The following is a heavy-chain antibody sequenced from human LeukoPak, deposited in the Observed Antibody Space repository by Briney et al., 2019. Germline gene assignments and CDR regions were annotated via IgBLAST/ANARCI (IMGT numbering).Heavy chain of an antibody. Sequence: QAGGSLSLSCAASGFTFSSYAMTWVRQAPGKGLEWVSGISGGGGNTYYADSVKGRFTISRDNSKNTLYLQMNTLRAEDTAVYYCAKDLQLIMLGYFDYWGQGTLVTVSS. CDR3: AKDLQLIMLGYFDY. J-gene: IGHJ4*02. D-gene: IGHD2-8*01. V-gene: IGHV3-23*01. CDR1: GFTFSSYA. CDR2: ISGGGGNT.